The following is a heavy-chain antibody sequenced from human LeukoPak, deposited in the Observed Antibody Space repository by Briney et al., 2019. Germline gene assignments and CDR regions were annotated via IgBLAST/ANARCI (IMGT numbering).Heavy chain of an antibody. CDR1: GGSISSYY. D-gene: IGHD3-10*01. CDR3: ARSQWDYGSGSYIWFDP. J-gene: IGHJ5*02. V-gene: IGHV4-59*01. Sequence: SETLSLTCTVSGGSISSYYWSWIRQPPGKGLEWIGYIYYSGSTNYNPSLKSRVTISVDTSKNQFSLKLSSVTAADTAVYYCARSQWDYGSGSYIWFDPWGQGTLVTVSS. CDR2: IYYSGST.